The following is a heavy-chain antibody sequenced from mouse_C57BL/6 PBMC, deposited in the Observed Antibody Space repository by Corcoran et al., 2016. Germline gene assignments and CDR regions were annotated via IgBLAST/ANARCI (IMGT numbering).Heavy chain of an antibody. CDR2: IFPGSGST. CDR1: GYTFTDYY. CDR3: ARQLRLAWFAY. D-gene: IGHD3-2*02. V-gene: IGHV1-75*01. Sequence: QVQLKQSGAELVRPGASVKLSCKASGYTFTDYYINWVKQRPGQGLEWIGWIFPGSGSTYYNEKFKGKATLTVDKSSSTAYMLLSSLTAEDSAVYFCARQLRLAWFAYWGQGTLVTVSA. J-gene: IGHJ3*01.